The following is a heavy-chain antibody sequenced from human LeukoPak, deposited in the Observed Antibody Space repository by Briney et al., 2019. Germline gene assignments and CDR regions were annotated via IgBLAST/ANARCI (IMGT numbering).Heavy chain of an antibody. Sequence: GGSLRLSCAASGFTFSGYAMSWVRQAPGKGLEWVSAISGSGGSTYYADSVKGRFTISRDNSKDTLYLQMNSLRAEDTAVYYCARDNGYSSSWYDLYGMDVWGQGTTVTVSS. J-gene: IGHJ6*02. V-gene: IGHV3-23*01. CDR1: GFTFSGYA. CDR2: ISGSGGST. D-gene: IGHD6-13*01. CDR3: ARDNGYSSSWYDLYGMDV.